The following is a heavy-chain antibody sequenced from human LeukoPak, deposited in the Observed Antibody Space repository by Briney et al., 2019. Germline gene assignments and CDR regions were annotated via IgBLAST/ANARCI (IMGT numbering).Heavy chain of an antibody. CDR1: GGSVSSGSYD. Sequence: PPETLSLTCTVAGGSVSSGSYDWSWIRQPPGKGLEWVGYIYYSGSTNYNPSLKSRVTISVDTSKNQFSLKLSSVTAADTAVYYCARERAGEYYDILTGYSWFDPWGQGTLVTVSS. V-gene: IGHV4-61*01. CDR2: IYYSGST. CDR3: ARERAGEYYDILTGYSWFDP. D-gene: IGHD3-9*01. J-gene: IGHJ5*02.